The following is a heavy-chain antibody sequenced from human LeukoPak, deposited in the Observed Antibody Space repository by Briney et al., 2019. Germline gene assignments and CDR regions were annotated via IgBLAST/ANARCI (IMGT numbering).Heavy chain of an antibody. CDR3: ATGDGSNALDF. Sequence: ASVKVSCKVSGYTLTGLSMHWVRQAPGKGLEWMGGFDPEDGETIYAQKFQGRVTMTEVTSTDTAYMELSSLRSEDTAVYYCATGDGSNALDFWGQGTLVTVSS. V-gene: IGHV1-24*01. D-gene: IGHD1-26*01. J-gene: IGHJ4*02. CDR1: GYTLTGLS. CDR2: FDPEDGET.